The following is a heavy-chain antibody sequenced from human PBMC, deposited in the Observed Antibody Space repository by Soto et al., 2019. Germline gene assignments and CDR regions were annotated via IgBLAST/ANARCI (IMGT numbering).Heavy chain of an antibody. CDR2: FYSSGSI. D-gene: IGHD6-19*01. V-gene: IGHV4-31*03. Sequence: SETLSLTCFVSGYSITAGGYYWSWIRHHPGKGLEWIGSFYSSGSIIYNPSLRSRVSISGDTSSNQFSMSLTSVTAADTARYYCARMYSSGSGWFHPWGQGTLVTAPQ. CDR3: ARMYSSGSGWFHP. J-gene: IGHJ5*02. CDR1: GYSITAGGYY.